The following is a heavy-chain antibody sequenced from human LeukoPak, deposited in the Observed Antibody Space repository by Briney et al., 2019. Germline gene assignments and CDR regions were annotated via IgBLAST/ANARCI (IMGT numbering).Heavy chain of an antibody. CDR2: ISAYNGNT. D-gene: IGHD3-10*01. CDR3: ARVLLWFGEPTDYFDY. V-gene: IGHV1-18*04. CDR1: GYTFTSYG. Sequence: ASVKVSCKASGYTFTSYGISWVRQAPGQGLEWMGWISAYNGNTNYAQKLQGRVTMTTDTSTRTAYMELRSLRSDDTAVYYCARVLLWFGEPTDYFDYWGQGTLVTVSS. J-gene: IGHJ4*02.